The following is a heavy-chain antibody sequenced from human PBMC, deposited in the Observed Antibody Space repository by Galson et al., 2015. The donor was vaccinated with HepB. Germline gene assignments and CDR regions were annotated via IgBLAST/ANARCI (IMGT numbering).Heavy chain of an antibody. CDR1: GYTFTSYG. V-gene: IGHV1-18*01. J-gene: IGHJ4*02. CDR2: ISAYNGNT. CDR3: ARHPIPETRNGGYYLDY. Sequence: SVKVSCKASGYTFTSYGISWVRQAPGQGLEWMGWISAYNGNTNYAQKLQGRVTMTTDTSTSTAYMELRSLRSDDTAVYYCARHPIPETRNGGYYLDYWGQGTLVTVSS. D-gene: IGHD3-16*01.